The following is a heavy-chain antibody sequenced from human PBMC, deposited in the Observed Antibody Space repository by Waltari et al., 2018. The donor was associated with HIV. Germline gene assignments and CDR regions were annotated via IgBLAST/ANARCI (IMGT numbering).Heavy chain of an antibody. CDR3: ARHPTPFTGYNSFDY. CDR2: IWFDGVNK. J-gene: IGHJ4*02. Sequence: QVQLVESGGGVVQPGRSLRLSCAASGFTFSSYGMHWVRQAPGKGLDWVAVIWFDGVNKYYVDSVKGRFTISRDNSKNTLYLQMNSLRAEDTAVYYCARHPTPFTGYNSFDYWGQGTLVTVSS. CDR1: GFTFSSYG. D-gene: IGHD5-12*01. V-gene: IGHV3-33*01.